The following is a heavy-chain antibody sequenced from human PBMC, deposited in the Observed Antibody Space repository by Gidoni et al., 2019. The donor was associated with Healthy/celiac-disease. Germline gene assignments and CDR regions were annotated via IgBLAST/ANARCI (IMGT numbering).Heavy chain of an antibody. Sequence: QVQLQQWGAGLLKPSETLSLTCAVYGGSFSGYYWSWIRQPPGKGLEWIGEINHSGSTNYNPSLKSRVTISVDTSKNQFSLKLSSVTAADTAVYYCARWYYDSSTDDAFDIWGQGTMVTVSS. J-gene: IGHJ3*02. CDR3: ARWYYDSSTDDAFDI. V-gene: IGHV4-34*01. CDR2: INHSGST. D-gene: IGHD3-22*01. CDR1: GGSFSGYY.